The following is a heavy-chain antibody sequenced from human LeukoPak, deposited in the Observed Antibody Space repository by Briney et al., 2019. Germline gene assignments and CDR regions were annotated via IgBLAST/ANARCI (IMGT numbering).Heavy chain of an antibody. D-gene: IGHD1-26*01. CDR2: MCWNGGTT. V-gene: IGHV3-20*04. CDR1: GFTLDYYG. CDR3: ARDRSYGAFDY. J-gene: IGHJ4*02. Sequence: GGSLRLSCAGSGFTLDYYGMNWVRQAPGEGLGWVPGMCWNGGTTGYADSVKGRFTISRDNAKNSLYLHMNSLRAEDTALYSCARDRSYGAFDYWGQGTLVTVSS.